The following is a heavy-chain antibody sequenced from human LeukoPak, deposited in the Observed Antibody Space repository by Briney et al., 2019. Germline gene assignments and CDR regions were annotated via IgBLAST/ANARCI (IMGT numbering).Heavy chain of an antibody. Sequence: SGGSLRLSCAASGFTFSSYWMHWVRQVPGKGLVWVSRIKGDGTSTSYVDSVKGRFTISRDNAKNTLYLQMNSLRAEDTAVYYCASGTASYYWGQGTLVTVSS. J-gene: IGHJ4*02. V-gene: IGHV3-74*01. CDR1: GFTFSSYW. CDR2: IKGDGTST. CDR3: ASGTASYY.